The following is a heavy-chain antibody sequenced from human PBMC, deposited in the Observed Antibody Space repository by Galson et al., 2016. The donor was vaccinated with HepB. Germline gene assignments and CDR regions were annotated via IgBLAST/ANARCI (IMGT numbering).Heavy chain of an antibody. J-gene: IGHJ4*02. CDR3: ARVGADWNYVFDS. V-gene: IGHV3-48*01. Sequence: SLRLSCAASGFTFSSHNLNWVRQAPGKGLEWVSYISASGGVHYADSAKGRFTMSRDNANYSVYLQMNSLRAEDTAVYYCARVGADWNYVFDSWGQGTLVTVSS. D-gene: IGHD1-7*01. CDR2: ISASGGV. CDR1: GFTFSSHN.